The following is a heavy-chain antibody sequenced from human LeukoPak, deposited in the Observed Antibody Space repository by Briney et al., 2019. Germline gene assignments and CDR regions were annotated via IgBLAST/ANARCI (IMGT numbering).Heavy chain of an antibody. CDR1: RFTFSTYS. CDR3: AKMNYVSSGWGAPFDS. CDR2: ISTSGSRI. D-gene: IGHD1-7*01. Sequence: GGPLRLSCAASRFTFSTYSMNWVRQTPGRGLEWVSYISTSGSRIDYADSVKGRFTISRDNAKNSLYLQMNSLRAEDTAVYYCAKMNYVSSGWGAPFDSWGQGTLVTVSS. J-gene: IGHJ4*02. V-gene: IGHV3-48*04.